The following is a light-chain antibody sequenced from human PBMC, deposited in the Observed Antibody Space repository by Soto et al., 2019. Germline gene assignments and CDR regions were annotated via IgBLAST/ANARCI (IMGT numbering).Light chain of an antibody. CDR3: QQHCTSAWT. CDR2: GAS. V-gene: IGKV3-20*01. Sequence: ELMLTPSPGTRFVSAREIDTVACRASQSVSSSYLAWYQQKPGQAPRLLIYGASSRGTGIPDRFSGSGSGTAFELALRSREPCESEVFYCQQHCTSAWTDGRGTKVDIK. CDR1: QSVSSSY. J-gene: IGKJ1*01.